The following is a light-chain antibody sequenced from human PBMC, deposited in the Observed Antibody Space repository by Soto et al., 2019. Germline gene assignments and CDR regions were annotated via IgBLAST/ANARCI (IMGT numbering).Light chain of an antibody. CDR2: DNN. CDR1: SSNIGNNY. J-gene: IGLJ1*01. V-gene: IGLV1-51*01. CDR3: ATWDSSLSAGV. Sequence: QSVLTQPPSVSAAPGQKVTISCSGSSSNIGNNYVSWYQQLPGTAPKLLIYDNNNRPSGIPDQFSGSKSGTSATLGITGLQTGDEADYYCATWDSSLSAGVFGTGTKVTVL.